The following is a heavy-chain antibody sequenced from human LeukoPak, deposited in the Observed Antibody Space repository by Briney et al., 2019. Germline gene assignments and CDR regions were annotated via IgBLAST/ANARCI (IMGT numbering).Heavy chain of an antibody. V-gene: IGHV4-34*01. D-gene: IGHD5/OR15-5a*01. CDR3: VRRSTPFDL. CDR1: GGSFSGYY. J-gene: IGHJ2*01. CDR2: INHSGST. Sequence: SETLSLTCAVYGGSFSGYYWSWIRQPPGKGLEWIGEINHSGSTNYSPSLKSRVTISIDTSKTQFSLRVNSVTAADTAVYYCVRRSTPFDLWGRGNLVTVSS.